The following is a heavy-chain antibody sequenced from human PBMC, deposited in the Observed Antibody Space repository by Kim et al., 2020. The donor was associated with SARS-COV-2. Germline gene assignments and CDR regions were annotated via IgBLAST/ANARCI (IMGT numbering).Heavy chain of an antibody. CDR3: ARVIGELSSAANDY. CDR1: GGSFSGYY. D-gene: IGHD3-16*02. V-gene: IGHV4-34*01. Sequence: SETLSLTCAVYGGSFSGYYWSWIRQPPGKGLEWIGEINHSGSTNYNPSLKSRVTISVDTSKNQFSLKLSSVTAADTAVYYCARVIGELSSAANDYWGQGT. J-gene: IGHJ4*02. CDR2: INHSGST.